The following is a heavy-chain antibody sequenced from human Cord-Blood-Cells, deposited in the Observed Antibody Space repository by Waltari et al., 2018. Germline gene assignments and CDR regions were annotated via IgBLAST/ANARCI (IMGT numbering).Heavy chain of an antibody. V-gene: IGHV3-21*01. Sequence: EVQLVESGGGLVKPGGSLRLSCAASGFTFSSYSMNWVRQAPGKGLGWVSSISSSSSYIYYADSVKGRFTISRDNAKNSLYLQMNSLRAEDTAVYYCARFQPDDAFDIWGQGTMVTVSS. J-gene: IGHJ3*02. CDR2: ISSSSSYI. CDR1: GFTFSSYS. CDR3: ARFQPDDAFDI.